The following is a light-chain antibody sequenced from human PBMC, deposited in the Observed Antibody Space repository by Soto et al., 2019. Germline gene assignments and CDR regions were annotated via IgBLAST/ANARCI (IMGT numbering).Light chain of an antibody. V-gene: IGLV2-11*01. J-gene: IGLJ2*01. CDR3: CSYAGSPFL. Sequence: QSALTQPRSVSGSPGQSVTISCTGTSSDVGGYNFVSWYQQHPGKAPKLMIYDVSHRPSGVPDRFSGSKSGNTASLTISGLQDEDEADYYCCSYAGSPFLFGGGTKLTVL. CDR1: SSDVGGYNF. CDR2: DVS.